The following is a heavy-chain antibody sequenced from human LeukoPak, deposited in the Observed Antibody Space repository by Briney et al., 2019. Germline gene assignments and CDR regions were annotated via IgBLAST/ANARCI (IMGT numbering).Heavy chain of an antibody. Sequence: GGSLRLSCAASGCTFSSYAMRWVRQAPGKGLEWVSAISGSGGSTYYADSVKGRFTISRDNSKNTLYLQMNSLRAEDTAVYYCAKVPAKGYCTNGVCYFDYWGQGTLVTVSS. CDR1: GCTFSSYA. V-gene: IGHV3-23*01. D-gene: IGHD2-8*01. CDR2: ISGSGGST. CDR3: AKVPAKGYCTNGVCYFDY. J-gene: IGHJ4*02.